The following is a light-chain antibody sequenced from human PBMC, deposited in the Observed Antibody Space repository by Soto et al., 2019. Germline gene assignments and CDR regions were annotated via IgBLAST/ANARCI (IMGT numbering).Light chain of an antibody. CDR3: QKYNSAPLT. Sequence: DIQMTQSPSTLSASVGDRVTITFRASQSIRYWLAWYQHKPGKAPKLLIYDASTLESGVPTRFSGSGSGTDFTLTISSLQPEDVATYYCQKYNSAPLTFGGGTKVDIK. J-gene: IGKJ4*01. CDR1: QSIRYW. CDR2: DAS. V-gene: IGKV1-5*01.